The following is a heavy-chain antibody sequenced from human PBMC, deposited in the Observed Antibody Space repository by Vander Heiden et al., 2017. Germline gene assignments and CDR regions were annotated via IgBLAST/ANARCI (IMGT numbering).Heavy chain of an antibody. CDR3: ARELVVPAAMGGMGYYYGMDV. D-gene: IGHD2-2*01. CDR1: AGTFSSYA. Sequence: VQLVQSGAEVKKPGSSVKVSCKASAGTFSSYAISWVRQAPGQGLEWMGGIIPIFGTANYAQKFQGRVTITADESTSTAYMELSSLRSEDTAVYYCARELVVPAAMGGMGYYYGMDVWGQGTTVTVSS. J-gene: IGHJ6*02. V-gene: IGHV1-69*01. CDR2: IIPIFGTA.